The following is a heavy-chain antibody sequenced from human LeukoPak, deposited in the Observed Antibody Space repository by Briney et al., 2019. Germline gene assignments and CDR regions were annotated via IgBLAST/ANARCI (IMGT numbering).Heavy chain of an antibody. CDR3: ARLITIFGVVGYFDF. V-gene: IGHV5-51*01. CDR1: GYSFTTSW. Sequence: GESLKISCRGSGYSFTTSWIGWMRQMPGKGLEWMGIIYPHDSDTRYSPSFQGQVTISADKSVNTAYLQWSSLQASDTAMYFCARLITIFGVVGYFDFCGQGTLVTVSS. J-gene: IGHJ4*02. D-gene: IGHD3-3*01. CDR2: IYPHDSDT.